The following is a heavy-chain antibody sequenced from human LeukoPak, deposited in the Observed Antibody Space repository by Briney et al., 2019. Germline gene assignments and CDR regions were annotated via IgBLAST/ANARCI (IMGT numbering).Heavy chain of an antibody. V-gene: IGHV1-46*01. CDR2: IYPRDGST. CDR3: ARQPYYYDSSGYLVYNKGFDY. D-gene: IGHD3-22*01. Sequence: ASVKVSCKASGYTFTSNYIHWVRQAPGQGLEWMGMIYPRDGSTSYAQKFQGRVTITAGESTSTAYMELSSLSSEDTAVYYCARQPYYYDSSGYLVYNKGFDYWGQGTLVTVSS. CDR1: GYTFTSNY. J-gene: IGHJ4*02.